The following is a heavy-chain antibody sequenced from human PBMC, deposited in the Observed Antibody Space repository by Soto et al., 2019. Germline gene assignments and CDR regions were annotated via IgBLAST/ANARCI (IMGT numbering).Heavy chain of an antibody. CDR1: GYSFTSYW. CDR3: ARLRYSSGWLASFDY. CDR2: IYPGDSDT. J-gene: IGHJ4*02. Sequence: GESLKISCKGSGYSFTSYWIGWVRQMPGKGLEWMGIIYPGDSDTRYSPSFQGQVTISADKSISTAYLQWSSLKASDTAMYYCARLRYSSGWLASFDYWGQGTLVTVSS. D-gene: IGHD6-19*01. V-gene: IGHV5-51*01.